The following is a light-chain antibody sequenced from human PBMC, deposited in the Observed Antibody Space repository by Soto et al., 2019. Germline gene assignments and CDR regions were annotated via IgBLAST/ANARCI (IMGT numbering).Light chain of an antibody. CDR1: SSDVGGYNY. CDR3: SSYTSSSTSPYV. Sequence: QSVLTQPASVSGSPGQSITISCTGTSSDVGGYNYVSWYQQHPGKAPRLMIYEVSNRPSGVSNRFSGSKSGNTASLTISGLQAEDEADYYCSSYTSSSTSPYVFGAGTQLTVL. J-gene: IGLJ1*01. CDR2: EVS. V-gene: IGLV2-14*01.